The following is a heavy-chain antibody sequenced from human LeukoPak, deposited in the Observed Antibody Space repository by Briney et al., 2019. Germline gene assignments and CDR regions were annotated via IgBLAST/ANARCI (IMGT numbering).Heavy chain of an antibody. CDR1: GFTDSSNY. CDR2: IYSGGST. J-gene: IGHJ4*02. CDR3: ARDRDSSGYYYV. D-gene: IGHD3-22*01. V-gene: IGHV3-53*01. Sequence: GGSLRLSCAASGFTDSSNYMSWLRQAPGKGLEWVSVIYSGGSTYYADSVKGRFTISRDNSKNTLYLQMNSLRVEDTAVYYCARDRDSSGYYYVWGQGTLVTVSS.